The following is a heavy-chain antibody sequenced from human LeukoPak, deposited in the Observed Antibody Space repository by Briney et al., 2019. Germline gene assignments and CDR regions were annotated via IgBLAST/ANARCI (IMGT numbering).Heavy chain of an antibody. J-gene: IGHJ6*03. D-gene: IGHD1-26*01. CDR3: AKDGDTMSGTYYYDMDV. CDR2: ISSSGSTI. Sequence: GGSLRLSCAASGFTFSDYYMSWIRQAPGKGLEWVSYISSSGSTIYYADSVKGRFTISRDNAKNSLYLQMNSLRAEDTAVYYCAKDGDTMSGTYYYDMDVWGKGTTVTIS. V-gene: IGHV3-11*04. CDR1: GFTFSDYY.